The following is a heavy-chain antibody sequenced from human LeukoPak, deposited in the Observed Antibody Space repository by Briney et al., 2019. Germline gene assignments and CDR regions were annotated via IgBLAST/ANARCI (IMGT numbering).Heavy chain of an antibody. CDR2: INPSGGST. CDR3: ARVGDYVWGSYRSLPLDY. D-gene: IGHD3-16*02. Sequence: ASVKVSCKASGYTFTSYYMHWVRQAPGQGLEWMGIINPSGGSTSYAQKFQGRVTMTRDTSTSTVYMELSSLRSEDTAVYYCARVGDYVWGSYRSLPLDYWGQGTLVTVSS. V-gene: IGHV1-46*01. CDR1: GYTFTSYY. J-gene: IGHJ4*02.